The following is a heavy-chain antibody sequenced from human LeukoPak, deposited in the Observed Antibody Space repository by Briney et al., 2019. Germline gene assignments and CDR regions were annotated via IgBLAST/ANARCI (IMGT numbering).Heavy chain of an antibody. CDR2: IYYSGST. D-gene: IGHD1-7*01. CDR1: GGSISSYY. Sequence: PSETLSLTCTVSGGSISSYYWSWIRQPPGKGLEWIGYIYYSGSTNYNPSLKSRVTISVDTSKNQFSLKLSSVTAADTAVYYCGSHNWNYAAPFDYWGQGTLVTVSS. CDR3: GSHNWNYAAPFDY. V-gene: IGHV4-59*01. J-gene: IGHJ4*02.